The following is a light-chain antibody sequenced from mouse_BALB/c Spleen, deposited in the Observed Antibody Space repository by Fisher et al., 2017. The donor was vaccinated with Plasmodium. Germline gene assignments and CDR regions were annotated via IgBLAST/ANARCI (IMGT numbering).Light chain of an antibody. V-gene: IGKV8-24*01. J-gene: IGKJ5*01. CDR1: QSLLNSSHQKNY. CDR2: FAS. CDR3: QQHYSTPLT. Sequence: DIVMTQTTSSLTMSVGQKVTMSCKSSQSLLNSSHQKNYLDWYQQKPGQFPKLLVYFASNRESGDPDRIIGSGSVTDFILTISSVQAEDLAEYFCQQHYSTPLTFGAGTKLELK.